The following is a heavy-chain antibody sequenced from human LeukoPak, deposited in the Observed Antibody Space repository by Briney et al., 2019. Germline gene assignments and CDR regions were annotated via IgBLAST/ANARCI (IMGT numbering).Heavy chain of an antibody. CDR2: IYHSGST. CDR3: ARDLRGLKGGTHYFDY. J-gene: IGHJ4*02. Sequence: SETLSLTCNVSGYSISSGYYWGWIRQPPGKGLEWIGSIYHSGSTYYNPSLKSRVTISVNEAKNQFSLKLGFVTAADTAVYYCARDLRGLKGGTHYFDYWGQGNQVTVSS. D-gene: IGHD1-14*01. V-gene: IGHV4-38-2*02. CDR1: GYSISSGYY.